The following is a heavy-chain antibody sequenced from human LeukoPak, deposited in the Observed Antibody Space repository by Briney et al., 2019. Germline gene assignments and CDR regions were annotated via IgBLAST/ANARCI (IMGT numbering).Heavy chain of an antibody. D-gene: IGHD3-10*01. CDR3: ASPPPAGLLALHFAD. CDR1: GGTFSRRE. CDR2: TIPIFVTP. J-gene: IGHJ4*02. V-gene: IGHV1-69*01. Sequence: VKVSCKASGGTFSRREINWVRQSPGHGLEWMGGTIPIFVTPQYAQKFQGRATITAAESTRIVYMELSSLRHEDTAVYYCASPPPAGLLALHFADWGQGTLVTVSS.